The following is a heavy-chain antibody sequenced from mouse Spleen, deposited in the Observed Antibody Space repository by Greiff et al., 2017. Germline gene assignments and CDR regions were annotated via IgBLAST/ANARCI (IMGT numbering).Heavy chain of an antibody. Sequence: QVQLKQPGAELVMPGASVKLSCKASGYTFTSYWMHWVKQRPGQGLEWIGEIDPSDSYTNYNQKFKGKATLTVDKSSSTAYMQLSSLTSEDSAVYYCARRGLLRYQGAMDYWGQGTSVTVSS. CDR1: GYTFTSYW. V-gene: IGHV1-69*01. CDR3: ARRGLLRYQGAMDY. CDR2: IDPSDSYT. D-gene: IGHD1-1*01. J-gene: IGHJ4*01.